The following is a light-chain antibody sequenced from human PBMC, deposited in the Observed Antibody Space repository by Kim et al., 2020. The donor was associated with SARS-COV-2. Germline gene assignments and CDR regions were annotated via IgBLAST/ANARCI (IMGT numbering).Light chain of an antibody. CDR3: QQYSDWPPYT. CDR1: QSVGSK. V-gene: IGKV3-15*01. Sequence: VSPEERVTLSCRASQSVGSKVAWYQQKPGQAPRLLIYGVSTRVTDLPARFSGSGSGTEFTLTISSLQSEDFAVYYCQQYSDWPPYTFGRGTKLEI. J-gene: IGKJ2*01. CDR2: GVS.